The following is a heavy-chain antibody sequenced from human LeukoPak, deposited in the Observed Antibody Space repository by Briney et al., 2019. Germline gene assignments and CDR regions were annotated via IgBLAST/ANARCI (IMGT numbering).Heavy chain of an antibody. CDR1: GGSISSSNW. D-gene: IGHD2-15*01. J-gene: IGHJ5*02. V-gene: IGHV4-4*02. Sequence: PSETLSLTCAVSGGSISSSNWWSWVRQPPGKGLEWIGEIYHSGSTNYNPSLKSRVTISVDKSKNQFPLKLSSVTAADTAVYYCAREKCSGGSCYSSSWFDPWGQGTLVTVSS. CDR3: AREKCSGGSCYSSSWFDP. CDR2: IYHSGST.